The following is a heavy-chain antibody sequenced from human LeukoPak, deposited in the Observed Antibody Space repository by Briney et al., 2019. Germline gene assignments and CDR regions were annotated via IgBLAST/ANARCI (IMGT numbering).Heavy chain of an antibody. CDR3: ATWAFYHSLDV. Sequence: GGSLRLSCAASGFTLGAFAMHWVRQAPGKGLEWVSLIDKDGRSTYYADSVKGRFTISRDNSKNSLYLQMNSLRTEDTALYYCATWAFYHSLDVWGQGTTVSVSS. V-gene: IGHV3-43*02. J-gene: IGHJ6*02. CDR1: GFTLGAFA. CDR2: IDKDGRST. D-gene: IGHD1-26*01.